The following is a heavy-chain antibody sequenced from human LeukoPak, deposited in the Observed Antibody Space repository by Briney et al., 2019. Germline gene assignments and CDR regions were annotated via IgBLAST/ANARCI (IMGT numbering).Heavy chain of an antibody. Sequence: GGSLRLSCAASGFTVSSNYMSWARQAPGKGLEWVSVIYSGGSTYYADSVKGRFTISRDNSRNTLYLQMNSLRAEDTAVYYCARVVGSGYDYFDYWGQGTLVTVSS. CDR2: IYSGGST. D-gene: IGHD5-12*01. CDR1: GFTVSSNY. CDR3: ARVVGSGYDYFDY. V-gene: IGHV3-53*01. J-gene: IGHJ4*02.